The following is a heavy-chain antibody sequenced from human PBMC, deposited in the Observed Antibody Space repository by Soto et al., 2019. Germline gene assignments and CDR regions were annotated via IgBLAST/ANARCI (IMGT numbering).Heavy chain of an antibody. J-gene: IGHJ4*02. CDR2: ISYDGGDK. V-gene: IGHV3-30-3*01. Sequence: QVQLVESGGGVVQPGRSLRLSCTASGFTFSSYAMHWVRQAPGKGLEWVAVISYDGGDKYYADSVKGRFTISRDNSKNTLFLQMNSLRPEDMAVYYCARDHCRGGTCAFTYWGQGTLVTVSS. D-gene: IGHD2-15*01. CDR3: ARDHCRGGTCAFTY. CDR1: GFTFSSYA.